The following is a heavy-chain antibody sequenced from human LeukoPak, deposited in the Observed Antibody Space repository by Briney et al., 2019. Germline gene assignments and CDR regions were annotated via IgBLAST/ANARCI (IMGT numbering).Heavy chain of an antibody. V-gene: IGHV3-21*01. CDR2: SSSSSSYI. J-gene: IGHJ4*02. Sequence: GGSLRLSCAASGFTFSSYSMNWVRQAPGKGLEWVSSSSSSSSYIYYADSVKGRFTISRDNAKNSLYLQMNSLRAEDTAVYYCAREPGIAAAGTGNLDYWGQGTLVTVSS. CDR3: AREPGIAAAGTGNLDY. D-gene: IGHD6-13*01. CDR1: GFTFSSYS.